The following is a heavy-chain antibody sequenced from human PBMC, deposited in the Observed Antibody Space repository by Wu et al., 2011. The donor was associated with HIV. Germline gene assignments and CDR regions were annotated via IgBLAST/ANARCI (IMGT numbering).Heavy chain of an antibody. CDR1: GYTLTEFF. J-gene: IGHJ3*01. CDR3: ARGERIFGA. D-gene: IGHD3-3*01. V-gene: IGHV1-24*01. CDR2: LIPVYATP. Sequence: QVQLEQSGAELKEPGASVRVSCKISGYTLTEFFMHWVRQAPGQGLEWVGTLIPVYATPTYAQRFQGRVTLTADESTSTVYMDLNSLRLEDTAVYYCARGERIFGAWGQGTMVTVSS.